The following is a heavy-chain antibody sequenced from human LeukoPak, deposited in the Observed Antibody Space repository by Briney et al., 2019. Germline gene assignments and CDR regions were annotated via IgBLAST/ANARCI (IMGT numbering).Heavy chain of an antibody. Sequence: SETLSLTCAVYGGSFSGYYWSWIRQPPGKGLEWIGEINHSGSTNYNPSLKSRVTISVDTSKNQFSLKLSSVTAADTAVYYCARGGHYDSSGHALDYWGQGTLVIVSS. V-gene: IGHV4-34*01. D-gene: IGHD3-22*01. CDR1: GGSFSGYY. CDR2: INHSGST. J-gene: IGHJ4*02. CDR3: ARGGHYDSSGHALDY.